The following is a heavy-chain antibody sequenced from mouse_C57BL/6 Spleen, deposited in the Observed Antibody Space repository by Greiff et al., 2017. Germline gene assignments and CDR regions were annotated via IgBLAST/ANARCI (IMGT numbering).Heavy chain of an antibody. CDR2: ISDGGSYT. D-gene: IGHD1-3*01. J-gene: IGHJ2*01. CDR3: ARAQHYFDY. Sequence: EVKLMESGGGLVKPGGSLKLSCAASGFTFSSYAMSWVRQTPEKRLAWVATISDGGSYTYYPDNVKGRFTISRDNAKHNLYLQMSHLKSEDTAMYYCARAQHYFDYWGQGTTLTVSS. V-gene: IGHV5-4*03. CDR1: GFTFSSYA.